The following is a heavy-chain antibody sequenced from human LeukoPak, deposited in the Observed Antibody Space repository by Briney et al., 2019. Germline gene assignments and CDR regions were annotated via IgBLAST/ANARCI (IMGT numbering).Heavy chain of an antibody. J-gene: IGHJ4*02. CDR2: ISAYNGNT. V-gene: IGHV1-18*01. CDR3: ARGGYSYGYYYFDY. D-gene: IGHD5-18*01. Sequence: ASVKVSCKASGYTFTSYGISWGRQAPGPGLEWMGWISAYNGNTNYAQKLQGRVTMTTDTSTSTAYMELRSLRSDDTAVYYCARGGYSYGYYYFDYWGQGTLVTVSS. CDR1: GYTFTSYG.